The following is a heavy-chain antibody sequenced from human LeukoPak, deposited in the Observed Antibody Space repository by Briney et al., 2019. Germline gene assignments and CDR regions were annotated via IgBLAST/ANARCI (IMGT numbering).Heavy chain of an antibody. J-gene: IGHJ4*02. CDR3: ANDWTWRYYDFWSGYSSFDY. Sequence: GGSLRLSCAAYGFTFSSYAMSWVRQAPGKGLEWVSAISGSGGSTYYADSVKGRFTISRDNSKNTLYLQMNSLRAEDTAVYYCANDWTWRYYDFWSGYSSFDYWGQGTLVTVSS. D-gene: IGHD3-3*01. CDR1: GFTFSSYA. V-gene: IGHV3-23*01. CDR2: ISGSGGST.